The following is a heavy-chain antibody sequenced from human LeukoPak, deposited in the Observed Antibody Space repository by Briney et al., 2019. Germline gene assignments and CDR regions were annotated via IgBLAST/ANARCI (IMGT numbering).Heavy chain of an antibody. V-gene: IGHV4-30-2*01. CDR3: ARSMEGTIFGVVFDY. Sequence: PSETLSLTCTVSGGSISSGGYYWSWIRQPPGKGLEWIGYIYHSGSTYYNPSLKSRVTISVDRSKNQFSLKLSSVTAADTAVYYCARSMEGTIFGVVFDYWGQGTLVTISS. J-gene: IGHJ4*02. CDR1: GGSISSGGYY. D-gene: IGHD3-3*01. CDR2: IYHSGST.